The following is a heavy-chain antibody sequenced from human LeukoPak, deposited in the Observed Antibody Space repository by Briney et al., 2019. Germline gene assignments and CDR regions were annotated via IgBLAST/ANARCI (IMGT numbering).Heavy chain of an antibody. CDR2: IYPGDSDT. V-gene: IGHV5-51*01. CDR3: ARPSGLRYFDWPLPDI. Sequence: GESLKISCKGSGYSFTSYWIGWVRQMPGKGLEWMGIIYPGDSDTRYSPSFQGQVTISADKSISTAYLQWSSLKASDTAMYYCARPSGLRYFDWPLPDIWGQGTMVTVSS. J-gene: IGHJ3*02. CDR1: GYSFTSYW. D-gene: IGHD3-9*01.